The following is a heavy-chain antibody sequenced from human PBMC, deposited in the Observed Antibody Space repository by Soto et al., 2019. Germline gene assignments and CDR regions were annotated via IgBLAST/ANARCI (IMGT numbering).Heavy chain of an antibody. J-gene: IGHJ4*02. CDR2: IKQDGSEK. CDR3: ARVYYDYILGSYPLVY. V-gene: IGHV3-7*01. D-gene: IGHD3-16*02. CDR1: GFTFSSDW. Sequence: EVQLVESGGGLVQPGGSLRLSCAASGFTFSSDWMSWVRQAPGKGLEWLASIKQDGSEKHYVDSVKGRFTISSDNATNSLYLQMNSLRVEDTAVYYCARVYYDYILGSYPLVYWGQGTLVTVSS.